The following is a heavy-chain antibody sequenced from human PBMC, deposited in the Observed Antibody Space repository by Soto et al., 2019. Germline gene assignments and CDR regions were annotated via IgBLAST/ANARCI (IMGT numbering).Heavy chain of an antibody. J-gene: IGHJ4*02. V-gene: IGHV1-69*06. CDR3: ALSYGSYHYGAY. Sequence: QVQLVQSGAEVKNPGSSVKVSCTASGSPFTAYAITWLRQAPGQGLAWVGGIIPLFDSPNYAQRYQGRVTITADKSTSTSYMELTGLISDDTAVYYCALSYGSYHYGAYWGQGTLVTVSS. CDR2: IIPLFDSP. D-gene: IGHD4-17*01. CDR1: GSPFTAYA.